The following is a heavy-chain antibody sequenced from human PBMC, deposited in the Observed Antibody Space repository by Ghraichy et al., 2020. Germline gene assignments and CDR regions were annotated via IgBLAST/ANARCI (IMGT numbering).Heavy chain of an antibody. J-gene: IGHJ6*02. CDR2: IIPIFGTA. V-gene: IGHV1-69*06. D-gene: IGHD5-18*01. CDR3: ARSEDTAMVTPYYYYYGMDV. CDR1: GGTFSSYA. Sequence: SVKVSCKASGGTFSSYAISWVRQAPGQGLEWMGGIIPIFGTANYAQKFQGRVTITADKSTSTAYMELSSLRSEDTAVYYCARSEDTAMVTPYYYYYGMDVWGQGTTVTVSS.